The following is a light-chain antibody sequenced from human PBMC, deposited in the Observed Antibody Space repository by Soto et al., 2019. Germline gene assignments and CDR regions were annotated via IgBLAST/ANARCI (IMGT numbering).Light chain of an antibody. CDR3: LQHDSCPPT. J-gene: IGKJ1*01. CDR1: QSISSW. CDR2: GTP. V-gene: IGKV1-5*01. Sequence: DIQLTQPPCTLSLSAGYRSTITYRGSQSISSWLAWYQQKPVKAPKRLIYGTPNLQYGAPSRVSGILSGTEFTLSFSRLERDNFATYPCLQHDSCPPTFGQGTKVDIK.